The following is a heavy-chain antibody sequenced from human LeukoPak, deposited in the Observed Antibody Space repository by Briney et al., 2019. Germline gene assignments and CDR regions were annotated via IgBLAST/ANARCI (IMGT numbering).Heavy chain of an antibody. CDR2: IKQDGSEK. V-gene: IGHV3-7*01. CDR3: ARGVEYYDVLTGHNRRGPDY. J-gene: IGHJ4*02. D-gene: IGHD3-9*01. Sequence: GGSLRLSCAASGFTFSSYWMSWVRQAAGKGLEWVANIKQDGSEKYYVDSVKGRFTISRDNAKNSLYLQMNSLRGEDTAVYYCARGVEYYDVLTGHNRRGPDYWGQGTLVTVSS. CDR1: GFTFSSYW.